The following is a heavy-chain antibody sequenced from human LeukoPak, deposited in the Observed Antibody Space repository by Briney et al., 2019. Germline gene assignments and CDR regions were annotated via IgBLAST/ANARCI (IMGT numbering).Heavy chain of an antibody. CDR1: GFTFSNAY. J-gene: IGHJ3*02. CDR3: AKDVERRGSAFDI. V-gene: IGHV3-30*18. Sequence: SGGSLRLSCAASGFTFSNAYMNWVRQAPGKGLEWVAMISHDGNSKQYADFARGRFTISRDNSKNTLYLQMNSLRAEDTAVYYCAKDVERRGSAFDIWGQGTMVTVSS. D-gene: IGHD1-1*01. CDR2: ISHDGNSK.